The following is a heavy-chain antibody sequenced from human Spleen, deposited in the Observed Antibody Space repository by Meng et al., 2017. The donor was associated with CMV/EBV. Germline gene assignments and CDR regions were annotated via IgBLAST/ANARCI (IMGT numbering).Heavy chain of an antibody. J-gene: IGHJ4*02. CDR2: IKRDGSEI. CDR3: VRGLIAFTADRPFDS. V-gene: IGHV3-7*01. CDR1: GFTFSSYW. D-gene: IGHD6-6*01. Sequence: GESLKISCVASGFTFSSYWMSWVRQAPGKGLEWVANIKRDGSEIDYVDSVKGRFTISRDNAKKSLYLQMNSLGAEDTAVYYCVRGLIAFTADRPFDSWGQGTVVTVSS.